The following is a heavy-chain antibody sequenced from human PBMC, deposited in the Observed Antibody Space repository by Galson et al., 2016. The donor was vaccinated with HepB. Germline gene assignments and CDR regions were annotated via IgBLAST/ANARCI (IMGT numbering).Heavy chain of an antibody. CDR3: ARAEGKNYDILTGYVRKTIWIDP. CDR2: IYHSGST. D-gene: IGHD3-9*01. V-gene: IGHV4-4*02. J-gene: IGHJ5*02. Sequence: SETLSFTCAVSGGSISSSHWWSWVRQAPGKGLEWIGEIYHSGSTNYNPSLKSRVTISVDKPKNQFSLRLRSVTAADTAVYYCARAEGKNYDILTGYVRKTIWIDPWGQGTLVTVSS. CDR1: GGSISSSHW.